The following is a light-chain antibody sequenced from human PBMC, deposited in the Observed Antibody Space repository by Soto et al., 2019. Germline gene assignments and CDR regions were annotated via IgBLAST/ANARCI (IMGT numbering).Light chain of an antibody. V-gene: IGLV2-8*01. CDR1: SSDVGGYNY. Sequence: QSVLTQPPSASGSPGQSVTISCTGTSSDVGGYNYLSWYQHRPGKAPQLIIYEVTKRPSRVPNRFFGSKSGNTASLTVSGLQAEDEADYFCMSYAGMYTYVFETGTKVTVL. CDR3: MSYAGMYTYV. CDR2: EVT. J-gene: IGLJ1*01.